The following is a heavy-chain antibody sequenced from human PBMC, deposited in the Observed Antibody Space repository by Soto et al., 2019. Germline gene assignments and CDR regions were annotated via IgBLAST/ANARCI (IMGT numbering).Heavy chain of an antibody. V-gene: IGHV3-21*01. D-gene: IGHD6-13*01. CDR3: ASSRAPSIAPVGY. CDR2: ISSSSSYI. CDR1: GFTFSSYS. J-gene: IGHJ4*02. Sequence: RGSLRLSCAASGFTFSSYSMNWVRQAPGKGLEWVSSISSSSSYIYYADSVKGRFTISRDNAKNSLYLQMNSLRAEDTAVYYCASSRAPSIAPVGYWGQGTLVTVSS.